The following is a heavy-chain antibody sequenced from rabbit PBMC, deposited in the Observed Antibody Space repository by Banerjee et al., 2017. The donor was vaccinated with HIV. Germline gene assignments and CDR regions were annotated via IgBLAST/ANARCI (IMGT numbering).Heavy chain of an antibody. Sequence: QSLEESGGDLVKPGASLTLTCTASGFSFSSSSWISWVRQAPGKGLEWITCIYAGSSGNTYYASWAKGRFTISKTSSTTVTLRMTSLTAADTATYFCARGDYTYGYTDDGQPIYFNLWGPGTLVTVS. CDR1: GFSFSSSSW. V-gene: IGHV1S40*01. CDR2: IYAGSSGNT. D-gene: IGHD6-1*01. J-gene: IGHJ4*01. CDR3: ARGDYTYGYTDDGQPIYFNL.